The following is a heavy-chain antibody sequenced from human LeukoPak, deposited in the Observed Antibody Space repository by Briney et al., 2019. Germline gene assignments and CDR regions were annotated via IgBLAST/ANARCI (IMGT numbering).Heavy chain of an antibody. V-gene: IGHV4-34*01. D-gene: IGHD2-2*01. J-gene: IGHJ4*02. CDR3: ARERVVPAATRSLYYFDY. CDR2: INHSGST. Sequence: SETLSLTCAVYGGSFSGYYWSWIRQPPGKGLEWIGEINHSGSTNYNPSLKSRVTISVDTSKNQFSLKLSSVTAADTAVYYCARERVVPAATRSLYYFDYWGQGTLVTVSS. CDR1: GGSFSGYY.